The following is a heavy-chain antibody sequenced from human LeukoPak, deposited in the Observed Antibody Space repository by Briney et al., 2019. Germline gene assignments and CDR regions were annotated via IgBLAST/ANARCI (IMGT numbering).Heavy chain of an antibody. CDR3: ARDLAYCGGDCGY. Sequence: GGSLRLSXAASGFTFSSYSMNWVRQAPGKGLEWVSSISGSGSYIYYADSVKGRFTISRDNAKNSLYLQMNSLRAEDTAVYYCARDLAYCGGDCGYWGQGTLVTVSS. CDR2: ISGSGSYI. D-gene: IGHD2-21*01. V-gene: IGHV3-21*01. J-gene: IGHJ4*02. CDR1: GFTFSSYS.